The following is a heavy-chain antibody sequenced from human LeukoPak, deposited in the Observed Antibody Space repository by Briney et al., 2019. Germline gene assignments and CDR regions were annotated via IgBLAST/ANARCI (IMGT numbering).Heavy chain of an antibody. D-gene: IGHD3-16*02. Sequence: TGGSLRLSCAASGFTFSSYSMNWVRQAPGKGLEWVSSISSSSSYKYYADSVKGRFTISRDNAKNSLYLQMNSLRAEDTAVYYCARDGDYDYVWGSYRQFDYWGQGTLVTVSS. V-gene: IGHV3-21*01. J-gene: IGHJ4*02. CDR3: ARDGDYDYVWGSYRQFDY. CDR2: ISSSSSYK. CDR1: GFTFSSYS.